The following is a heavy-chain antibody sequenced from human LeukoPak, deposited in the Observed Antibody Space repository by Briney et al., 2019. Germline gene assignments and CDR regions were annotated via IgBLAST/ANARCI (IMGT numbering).Heavy chain of an antibody. CDR1: GYTFTGYY. J-gene: IGHJ5*02. Sequence: GTSVKLSCKASGYTFTGYYMHWVRQAPGQGLEWMGWINPNSGGTSYAQKFQGRVTMTRDTSISTAYMELSRLRSDDTAVYYCARDREPASWFDPWGQGTLVTVSS. CDR2: INPNSGGT. V-gene: IGHV1-2*02. D-gene: IGHD1-26*01. CDR3: ARDREPASWFDP.